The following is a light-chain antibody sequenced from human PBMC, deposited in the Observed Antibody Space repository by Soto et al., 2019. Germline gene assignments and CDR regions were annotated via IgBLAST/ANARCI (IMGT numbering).Light chain of an antibody. CDR1: QSIDSW. J-gene: IGKJ1*01. CDR2: DAS. CDR3: QQYETFSGT. Sequence: DVRMSQSPCALSASIGGRGTITCRASQSIDSWLAWYQQKPGKAPKLLMYDASSLESGVSSRFSGSGSGTEFPLTIASLQPDDFATYYCQQYETFSGTFGPGTKVDIK. V-gene: IGKV1-5*01.